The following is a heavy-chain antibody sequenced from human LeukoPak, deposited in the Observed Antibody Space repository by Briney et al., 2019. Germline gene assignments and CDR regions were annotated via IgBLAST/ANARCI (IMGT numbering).Heavy chain of an antibody. CDR1: GYTFTSYD. V-gene: IGHV1-8*01. Sequence: GASVKVSCKASGYTFTSYDINWVRQATGQGLEWMGWMNPNIGNTGYAQKFQGRVTMTRNTSINTAYMELSSLRSEDTAVYYCARGYCSSTRCSHWFDPWGQGTLVTVSS. D-gene: IGHD2-2*01. J-gene: IGHJ5*02. CDR3: ARGYCSSTRCSHWFDP. CDR2: MNPNIGNT.